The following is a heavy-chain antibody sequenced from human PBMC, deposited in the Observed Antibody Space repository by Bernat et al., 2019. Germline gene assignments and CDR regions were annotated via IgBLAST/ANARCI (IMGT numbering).Heavy chain of an antibody. D-gene: IGHD3-10*01. V-gene: IGHV3-23*01. CDR2: ISGSGGST. CDR1: GFTFSSYA. CDR3: AKDKSYYYGSGGDWFDP. J-gene: IGHJ5*02. Sequence: VQLLESGGGLVQPGGSQRLSCAASGFTFSSYAMSWVRQAPGKGLEWVSAISGSGGSTYYADSVKGRFTISRDNSKNTLYLQMNSLRAEDTAVYYCAKDKSYYYGSGGDWFDPWGQGTLVTVSS.